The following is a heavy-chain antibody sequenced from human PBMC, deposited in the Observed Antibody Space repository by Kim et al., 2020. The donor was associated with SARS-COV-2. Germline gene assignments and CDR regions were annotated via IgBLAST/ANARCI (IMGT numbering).Heavy chain of an antibody. Sequence: GGSLRLSCVVSGFTFRTYAMGWVRQAPGKGLEWVSSISGSGGSTYDADSVKGRFTISRDNSKNTLYLQMNSLRDADTAVYYCAKEVGDWLSVRGAFDFWGQGTTVTVSS. CDR3: AKEVGDWLSVRGAFDF. D-gene: IGHD3-9*01. V-gene: IGHV3-23*01. CDR1: GFTFRTYA. J-gene: IGHJ3*01. CDR2: ISGSGGST.